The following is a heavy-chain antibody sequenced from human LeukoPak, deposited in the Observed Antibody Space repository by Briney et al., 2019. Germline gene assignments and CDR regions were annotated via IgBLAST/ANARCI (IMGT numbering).Heavy chain of an antibody. CDR2: ISTSNSYI. V-gene: IGHV3-21*01. CDR1: GFTFSDYH. CDR3: SRGWLQQGFDY. Sequence: PGGSLRLSCVVSGFTFSDYHMNWVRQAPGKGLEWVSSISTSNSYIYYADSVRGRFTISRDNAKNSLYLQMNSLRAEDTAVYYCSRGWLQQGFDYWGQGTLVTVSS. D-gene: IGHD5-24*01. J-gene: IGHJ4*02.